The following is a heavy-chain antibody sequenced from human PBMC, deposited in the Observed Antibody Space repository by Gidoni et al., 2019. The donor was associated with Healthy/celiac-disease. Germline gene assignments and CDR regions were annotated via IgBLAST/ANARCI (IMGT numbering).Heavy chain of an antibody. CDR1: GGSFSGYY. CDR2: INHSGST. Sequence: QVQLQQWGAGLLKPSETLSLTCAVYGGSFSGYYWSWIRPPPGKGLEWIGEINHSGSTNYNPSLKSRVTISVDTSKNQFSLKLSSVTAADTAVYYCARYDPGIAAAAWGQGTLVTVSS. D-gene: IGHD6-13*01. V-gene: IGHV4-34*01. CDR3: ARYDPGIAAAA. J-gene: IGHJ5*02.